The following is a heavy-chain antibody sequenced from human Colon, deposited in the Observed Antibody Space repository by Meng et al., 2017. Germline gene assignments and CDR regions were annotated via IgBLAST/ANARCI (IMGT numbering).Heavy chain of an antibody. CDR2: ISGGYNTI. CDR3: ASGVRNYYDTSAYLTY. J-gene: IGHJ4*02. V-gene: IGHV3-11*04. Sequence: GESLKISCAASGFTFSDYYMSWIRQAPGKGLEWVSYISGGYNTIYYADSVKGRFTISRDNANNSVYLQMDSLRAEDTAVYYCASGVRNYYDTSAYLTYWGQGTLVTVSS. CDR1: GFTFSDYY. D-gene: IGHD3-22*01.